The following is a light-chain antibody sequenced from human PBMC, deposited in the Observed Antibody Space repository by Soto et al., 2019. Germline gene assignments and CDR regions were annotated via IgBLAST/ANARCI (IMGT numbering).Light chain of an antibody. V-gene: IGKV1-17*03. CDR2: AAS. Sequence: DIQMTQSPSAMSASVGDRVTITCRASQGISKSLAWFQQSPGKAPRRLIYAASTLQSGVPSRFSGSGSGTDFTLTITSLQPEDFATYYCLQHTNYPYTFGQGTRLEIK. CDR1: QGISKS. CDR3: LQHTNYPYT. J-gene: IGKJ5*01.